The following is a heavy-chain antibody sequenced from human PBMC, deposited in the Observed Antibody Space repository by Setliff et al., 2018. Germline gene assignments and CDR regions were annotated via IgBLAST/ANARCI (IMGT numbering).Heavy chain of an antibody. CDR3: ARTCSGSGCYAGLES. CDR2: ISYDGSNK. V-gene: IGHV3-30*04. CDR1: GFTFSSYA. J-gene: IGHJ4*02. Sequence: PGGSLRLSCAASGFTFSSYAMHWVRQAPGKGLEWVAVISYDGSNKYYADSVKGRFTISRDNSKNTLYLQMNSLRTEDTAVYYCARTCSGSGCYAGLESWGQGTPVT. D-gene: IGHD2-15*01.